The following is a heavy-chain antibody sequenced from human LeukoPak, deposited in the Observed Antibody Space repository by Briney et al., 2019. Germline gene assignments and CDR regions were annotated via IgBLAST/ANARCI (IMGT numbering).Heavy chain of an antibody. D-gene: IGHD6-19*01. V-gene: IGHV4-4*07. J-gene: IGHJ4*02. Sequence: SETLSLTCAVYGGSFSGYYWSWIRQPAGKGLVWIGRIYTSGSTNYNPSLKSRVTMSVDTSKNQFSLKLSSVTAADTAVYYCARDGEQWLSLDYWGQGTLVTVSS. CDR2: IYTSGST. CDR1: GGSFSGYY. CDR3: ARDGEQWLSLDY.